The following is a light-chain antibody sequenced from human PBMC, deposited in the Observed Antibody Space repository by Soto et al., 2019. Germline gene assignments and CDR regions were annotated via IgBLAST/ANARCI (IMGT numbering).Light chain of an antibody. CDR1: QTIANDY. Sequence: EVVLTQSPDTLSLSPGERATLSCRASQTIANDYLAWYQQRPGQPPRLLIYGASTRASGIPDRFSGSESNRAFTLTSRRLEPEDSAVYYCQQFGSSPTFAFGPGTKV. CDR2: GAS. V-gene: IGKV3-20*01. CDR3: QQFGSSPTFA. J-gene: IGKJ3*01.